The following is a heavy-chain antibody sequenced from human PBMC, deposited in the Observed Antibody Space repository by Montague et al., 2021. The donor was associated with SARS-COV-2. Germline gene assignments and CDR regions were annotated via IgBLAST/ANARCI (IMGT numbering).Heavy chain of an antibody. Sequence: SETLSLTCTVSGGSISSYYWSWVRQPPGKGLEWIGYIYYSGSTNYNPSLKSRVTISVDTSKNQFSLKLSSVTAADTAVYYCAREREGYSSSWYLDYWGQGTLVNVSS. J-gene: IGHJ4*02. CDR1: GGSISSYY. D-gene: IGHD6-13*01. V-gene: IGHV4-59*01. CDR2: IYYSGST. CDR3: AREREGYSSSWYLDY.